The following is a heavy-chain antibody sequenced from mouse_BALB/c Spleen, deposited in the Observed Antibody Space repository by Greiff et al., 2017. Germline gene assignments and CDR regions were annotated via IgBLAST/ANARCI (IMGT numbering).Heavy chain of an antibody. CDR3: ARLRRSYYAMDY. CDR2: INSNGGST. Sequence: DVKLVESGGGLVQPGGSLKLSCAASGFTFSSYGMSWVRQTPDKRLELVATINSNGGSTYYPDSVKGRFTISRDNAKNTLYLQMSSLKSEDTAMYYCARLRRSYYAMDYWGQGTSVTVSS. CDR1: GFTFSSYG. J-gene: IGHJ4*01. D-gene: IGHD2-12*01. V-gene: IGHV5-6-3*01.